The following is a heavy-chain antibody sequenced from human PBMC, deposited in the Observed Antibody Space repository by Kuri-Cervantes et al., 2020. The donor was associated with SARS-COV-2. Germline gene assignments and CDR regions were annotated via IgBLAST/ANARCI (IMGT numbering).Heavy chain of an antibody. D-gene: IGHD3-16*01. CDR3: AKDQVGVRNYFDY. V-gene: IGHV3-23*01. J-gene: IGHJ4*02. CDR1: GFTFSMYA. Sequence: GESLKISCAASGFTFSMYAMTWVRQAPGKGLEWVSGISGSGVDTSHADSVKGRFTISRDNSKNTLYLQMNSLRAEDTAVYYCAKDQVGVRNYFDYWGQGTLVTVSS. CDR2: ISGSGVDT.